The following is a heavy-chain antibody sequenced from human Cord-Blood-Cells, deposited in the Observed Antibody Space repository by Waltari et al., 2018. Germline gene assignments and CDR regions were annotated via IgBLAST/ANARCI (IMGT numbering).Heavy chain of an antibody. CDR2: INHSGST. Sequence: QVQLQQWGAGLLTPSETLSLTCAVYGGSFSGYYWSWIRQPPGKGLEWIGEINHSGSTNYNPSLKSRVTISVDTSKNQFSLKLSSVTAADTAVYYCARKDTAMVFSAFDIWGQGTMVTVSS. V-gene: IGHV4-34*01. CDR1: GGSFSGYY. CDR3: ARKDTAMVFSAFDI. J-gene: IGHJ3*02. D-gene: IGHD5-18*01.